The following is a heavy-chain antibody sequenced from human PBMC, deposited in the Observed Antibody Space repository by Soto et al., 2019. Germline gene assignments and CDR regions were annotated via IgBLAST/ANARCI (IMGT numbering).Heavy chain of an antibody. D-gene: IGHD5-18*01. CDR3: ARGSTAMGHDAFDI. CDR1: GGSISSYY. Sequence: SETLSVTRTVSGGSISSYYWSWIRQPPGKGLEWIGYIYYSGSTNYNPSLKSRVTISVDTSKNQFSLKLSSVTAADTAVYYCARGSTAMGHDAFDIWGQGTMVTVSS. J-gene: IGHJ3*02. CDR2: IYYSGST. V-gene: IGHV4-59*01.